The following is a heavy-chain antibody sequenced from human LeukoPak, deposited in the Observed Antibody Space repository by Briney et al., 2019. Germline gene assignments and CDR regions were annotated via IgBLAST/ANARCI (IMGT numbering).Heavy chain of an antibody. Sequence: GESLKISCKCSGYSFSNFWIGWVRQMPGKGLEWMGIIYPGDSDTRYSPSFQGQVTISADKSINTAYLQWSSLKASDTAIYYCTRRSSRPYFDYWGQGTLVTVSS. CDR3: TRRSSRPYFDY. V-gene: IGHV5-51*01. CDR1: GYSFSNFW. D-gene: IGHD2-2*01. CDR2: IYPGDSDT. J-gene: IGHJ4*02.